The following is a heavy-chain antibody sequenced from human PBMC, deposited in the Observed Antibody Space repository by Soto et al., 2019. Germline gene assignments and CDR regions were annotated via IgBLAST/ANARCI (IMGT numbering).Heavy chain of an antibody. CDR3: VQDRYVDY. CDR1: GFTFSSYA. J-gene: IGHJ4*02. CDR2: ISSNGVST. V-gene: IGHV3-64D*06. Sequence: GGSLRLSCSVFGFTFSSYAMHWVRQAPGKGLQYVSSISSNGVSTYYADSVKGRFTISRDNSKNTLYLQMSSLRVEDTAVYYCVQDRYVDYWGQGTLVTVSP.